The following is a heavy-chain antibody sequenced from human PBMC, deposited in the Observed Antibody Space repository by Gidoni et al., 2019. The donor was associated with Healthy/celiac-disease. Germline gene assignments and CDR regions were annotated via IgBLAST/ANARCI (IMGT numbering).Heavy chain of an antibody. J-gene: IGHJ4*02. V-gene: IGHV3-23*01. D-gene: IGHD1-1*01. CDR1: GFTFSSYA. CDR2: MSGSGGST. CDR3: AKLPEQTPYYFDY. Sequence: EVQLLESGGGLVQPGGSLRLYCAASGFTFSSYAMSWVRQAQGKGLEWVSAMSGSGGSTYYADSVKGRFTISRDNSKNTLYRQMNSLRAEDTAVYYCAKLPEQTPYYFDYWGQGTLVTVSS.